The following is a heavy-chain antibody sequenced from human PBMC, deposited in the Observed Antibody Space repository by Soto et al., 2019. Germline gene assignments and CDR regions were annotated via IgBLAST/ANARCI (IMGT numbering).Heavy chain of an antibody. J-gene: IGHJ5*02. D-gene: IGHD6-6*01. CDR1: GGSVSSGSYY. CDR3: ARFARPWSWFDP. Sequence: QVQLQESGPGLVKPSETLALTCTVSGGSVSSGSYYWSWIRQPPGKGLEWIGYIYYSGSTNYNPSLKSRVTISVGTSKNQFSLKLSSVTAADTAVYYCARFARPWSWFDPWGQGTLVTVSS. CDR2: IYYSGST. V-gene: IGHV4-61*01.